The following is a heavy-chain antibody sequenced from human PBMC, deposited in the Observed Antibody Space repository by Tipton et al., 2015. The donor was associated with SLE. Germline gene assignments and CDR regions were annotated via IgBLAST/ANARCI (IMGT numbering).Heavy chain of an antibody. CDR1: VGSLIGDD. J-gene: IGHJ6*02. Sequence: TLSLTCAVNVGSLIGDDWCWFRPPPGKGLEWGGETDHNGSTSYNPSLKSRLTISIDTSRNYLSLNLCAVTAADTAVYYCALRKYYYYALDVWGQGTTVTVSS. CDR3: ALRKYYYYALDV. D-gene: IGHD3-16*01. V-gene: IGHV4-34*01. CDR2: TDHNGST.